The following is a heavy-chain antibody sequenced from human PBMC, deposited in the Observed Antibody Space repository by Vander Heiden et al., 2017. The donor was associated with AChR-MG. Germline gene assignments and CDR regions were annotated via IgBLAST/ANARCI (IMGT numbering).Heavy chain of an antibody. D-gene: IGHD2-21*01. CDR3: ATSSYSYGPEGRMDG. CDR1: GYPLTEFS. CDR2: FDPEDGET. Sequence: QVQLVPSGAVVTQPGTSVKVSCMVSGYPLTEFSMPWVRQAPGKGLEWMGGFDPEDGETIYAQKFQGRVTMTEDTSTDTAYMELSSLSSEDTAVYYCATSSYSYGPEGRMDGWGQGTTVTVSS. J-gene: IGHJ6*02. V-gene: IGHV1-24*01.